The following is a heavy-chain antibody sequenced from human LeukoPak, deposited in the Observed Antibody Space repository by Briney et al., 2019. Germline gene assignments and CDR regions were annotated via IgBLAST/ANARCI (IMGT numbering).Heavy chain of an antibody. J-gene: IGHJ4*02. CDR2: IYTFDNT. D-gene: IGHD2-2*01. CDR3: AREWGSTSPRPLDS. CDR1: GGSIRGYY. Sequence: SGTLSLTCTVSGGSIRGYYWTWMRQPAGKGLEWIGRIYTFDNTNYNPSLKSRVTMSIDTSNNQFSLKLDSVTAADTAIYYCAREWGSTSPRPLDSWGQGSLVTVSS. V-gene: IGHV4-4*07.